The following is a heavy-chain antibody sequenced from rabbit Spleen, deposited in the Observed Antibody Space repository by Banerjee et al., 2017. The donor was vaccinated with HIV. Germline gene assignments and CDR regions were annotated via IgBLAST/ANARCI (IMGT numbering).Heavy chain of an antibody. CDR3: ARGSATMTMVIIGFYLSL. D-gene: IGHD2-1*01. CDR2: IYADSSGST. J-gene: IGHJ4*01. V-gene: IGHV1S45*01. CDR1: GFSFSSSYY. Sequence: QEQLEESGGDLVKPEGSLTLTCTASGFSFSSSYYMCWVRQAPGKGLECIACIYADSSGSTYYASWAKGRFTISKTSSTTVTLQMTTLTAADTATYFCARGSATMTMVIIGFYLSLWGPGTLVTVS.